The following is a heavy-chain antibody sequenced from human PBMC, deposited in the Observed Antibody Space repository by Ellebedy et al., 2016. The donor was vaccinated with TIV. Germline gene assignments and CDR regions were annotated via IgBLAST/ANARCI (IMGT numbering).Heavy chain of an antibody. CDR1: GFTFSRYG. CDR2: ISYDGRNN. Sequence: GGSLRLSCAASGFTFSRYGLHWFRQAPGKGLPCVAIISYDGRNNKYADSVKGRFIISRDDSKNMLYLQMNSLRAEDTAVYYCARSRSPYYIAGSGFDYWGQGTLVTVSS. J-gene: IGHJ4*02. V-gene: IGHV3-30*03. D-gene: IGHD3-22*01. CDR3: ARSRSPYYIAGSGFDY.